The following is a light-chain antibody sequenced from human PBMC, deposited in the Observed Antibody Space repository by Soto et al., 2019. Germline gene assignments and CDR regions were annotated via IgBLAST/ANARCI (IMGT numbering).Light chain of an antibody. CDR3: CSYAGSSPYV. Sequence: QSALTQPASVSGSPGQSITISCTGTISDVGSYNLVSWYQQHPGKAPKLMIYEVSKRPSGVSNRFSGSKSGNTASLTISGLQAEDEADYYCCSYAGSSPYVFGTGTKVTVL. CDR1: ISDVGSYNL. CDR2: EVS. V-gene: IGLV2-23*02. J-gene: IGLJ1*01.